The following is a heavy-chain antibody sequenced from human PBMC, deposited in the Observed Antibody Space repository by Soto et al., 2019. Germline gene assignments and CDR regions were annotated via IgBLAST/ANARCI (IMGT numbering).Heavy chain of an antibody. V-gene: IGHV1-18*04. D-gene: IGHD3-3*01. J-gene: IGHJ4*02. CDR2: ISAYNGST. CDR1: GYTFTSYG. CDR3: VVGFLEWLPQPFDY. Sequence: GASVKVSCKASGYTFTSYGISWVRQALGQGLEWMGWISAYNGSTNYAQKLQGRVTMTTDTSTSTAYMELRSLRSDDTAVYYCVVGFLEWLPQPFDYWGQGTLVTVSS.